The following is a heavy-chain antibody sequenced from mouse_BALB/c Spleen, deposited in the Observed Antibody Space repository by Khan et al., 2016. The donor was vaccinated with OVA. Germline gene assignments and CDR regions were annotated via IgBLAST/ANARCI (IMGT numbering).Heavy chain of an antibody. CDR3: AKGVWSYYYTLDY. CDR2: IWGGGST. CDR1: GFSLSDYG. Sequence: VKLEESGPGLVAPSQNLSITCTVSGFSLSDYGVSWIRQPPGKGLEWLGVIWGGGSTYYNSALRSRLSISKDNSKSQVFLKMSSLQSDDTAMFYCAKGVWSYYYTLDYWVQGTSVTVSS. V-gene: IGHV2-6-5*01. J-gene: IGHJ4*01.